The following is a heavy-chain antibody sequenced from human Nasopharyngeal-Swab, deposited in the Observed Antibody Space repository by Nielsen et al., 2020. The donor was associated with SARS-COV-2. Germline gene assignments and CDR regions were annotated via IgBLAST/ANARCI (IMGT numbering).Heavy chain of an antibody. D-gene: IGHD2-15*01. V-gene: IGHV5-51*01. J-gene: IGHJ6*02. Sequence: GGSLRLSCKGSGYSFTSYWIGWVRQMPGKGLEWMGIIYPGDSDTRYSPSFQGQVTISADKSISTAYLQWSSLKASDTAMYYCARPYCSGGSCYYYYGMDVWGQGTTVTVSS. CDR3: ARPYCSGGSCYYYYGMDV. CDR1: GYSFTSYW. CDR2: IYPGDSDT.